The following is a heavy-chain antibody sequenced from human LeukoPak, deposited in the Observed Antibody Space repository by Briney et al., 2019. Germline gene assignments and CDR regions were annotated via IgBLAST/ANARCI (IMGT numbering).Heavy chain of an antibody. CDR1: GYTFTSYG. CDR2: ISAYNGNT. D-gene: IGHD3-3*01. J-gene: IGHJ4*02. Sequence: ASVKVSCKASGYTFTSYGISWVRQAPGQGLEWMGWISAYNGNTNYAQKLQGRVTMTTDTSTSTAYMELRSLRSDDTAVYYCARARYEGYDFWSGPDYWGQGTLVTVSS. V-gene: IGHV1-18*01. CDR3: ARARYEGYDFWSGPDY.